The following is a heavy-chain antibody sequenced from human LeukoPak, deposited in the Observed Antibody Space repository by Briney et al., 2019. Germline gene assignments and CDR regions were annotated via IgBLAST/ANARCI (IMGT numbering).Heavy chain of an antibody. Sequence: SETLSLTCTVSGGSISSYYWSWIRQPPGKGLEWIGYIYYSGSTNYNPSLKSRVTISVDTSKNQFSLKLSSVTAADTAGYYCAREGQQWGGYYYYYMDVWGKGTTVTVSS. V-gene: IGHV4-59*01. CDR1: GGSISSYY. CDR3: AREGQQWGGYYYYYMDV. D-gene: IGHD6-19*01. J-gene: IGHJ6*03. CDR2: IYYSGST.